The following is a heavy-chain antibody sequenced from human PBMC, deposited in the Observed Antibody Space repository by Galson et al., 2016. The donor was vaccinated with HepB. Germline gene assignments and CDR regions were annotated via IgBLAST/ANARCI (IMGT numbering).Heavy chain of an antibody. D-gene: IGHD3-22*01. V-gene: IGHV3-15*01. Sequence: SLRLSCAVSGFTLSSAWMSWVRHSPGKGLEWVGRINSKSDGGTADYAAPVRGRFIISRDDSENTLYLQMNSLETDDAALYFCGYTNYYDSSGYAYRGQGTLVTVSS. J-gene: IGHJ4*02. CDR1: GFTLSSAW. CDR3: GYTNYYDSSGYAY. CDR2: INSKSDGGTA.